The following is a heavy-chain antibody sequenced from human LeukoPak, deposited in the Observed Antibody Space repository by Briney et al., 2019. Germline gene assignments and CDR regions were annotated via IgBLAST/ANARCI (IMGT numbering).Heavy chain of an antibody. CDR1: GYTFTGYY. V-gene: IGHV1-2*02. CDR2: INPNSGGT. J-gene: IGHJ6*03. D-gene: IGHD6-19*01. Sequence: GASVKVSCKAFGYTFTGYYIHWVRQAPGQGLEYMGWINPNSGGTNYAQKFQGRVTMTRDTSISTAYMELSRLRSDDTAVYYCARDLYQWLPSTRPRDYYYYMDVWGEGITVTVSS. CDR3: ARDLYQWLPSTRPRDYYYYMDV.